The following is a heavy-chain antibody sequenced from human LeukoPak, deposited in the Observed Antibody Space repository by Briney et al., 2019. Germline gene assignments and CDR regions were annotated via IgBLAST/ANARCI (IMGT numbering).Heavy chain of an antibody. V-gene: IGHV3-30*18. CDR2: ISYVGSYT. CDR1: GFIFSNYG. Sequence: PGGSLRLSCAASGFIFSNYGMHWARQAPDKGLEWVAVISYVGSYTYYADSVKGRFTISRDNSKNTLYLQMNSLRAEDTAVYYCAKDAYSNYLGHFDYWGQGTLVTVSS. CDR3: AKDAYSNYLGHFDY. D-gene: IGHD4-11*01. J-gene: IGHJ4*02.